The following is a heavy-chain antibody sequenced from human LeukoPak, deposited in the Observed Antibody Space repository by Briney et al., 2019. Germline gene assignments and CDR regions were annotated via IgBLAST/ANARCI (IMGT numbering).Heavy chain of an antibody. J-gene: IGHJ4*02. Sequence: GGSLGLSCAASGFTFSSYAMSWVRQAPGKGLEWVSAISGSGGSTYYADSVKGRFTISRDNSKNTLYLQMNSLRAEDTAVYYCAKFGGGIAARRYYFDYWGQGTLVTVSS. CDR1: GFTFSSYA. CDR3: AKFGGGIAARRYYFDY. CDR2: ISGSGGST. V-gene: IGHV3-23*01. D-gene: IGHD6-6*01.